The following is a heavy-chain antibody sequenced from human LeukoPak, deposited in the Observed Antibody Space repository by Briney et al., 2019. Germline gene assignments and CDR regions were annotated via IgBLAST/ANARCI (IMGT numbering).Heavy chain of an antibody. CDR3: ARAPWIQLWSGPYYYYMDV. CDR2: IKQDGSEK. Sequence: GGSLRLSCAASGFTFSSYWMSWVRQAPGKGLEWVANIKQDGSEKYYVDSVKGRFTISRDNAKNSLYLQMNSLRAEDTAVYYCARAPWIQLWSGPYYYYMDVWGKGTTVTVSS. J-gene: IGHJ6*03. D-gene: IGHD5-18*01. CDR1: GFTFSSYW. V-gene: IGHV3-7*01.